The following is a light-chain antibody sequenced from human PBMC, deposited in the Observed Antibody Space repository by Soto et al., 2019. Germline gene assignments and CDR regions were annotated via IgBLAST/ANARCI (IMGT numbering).Light chain of an antibody. Sequence: IVMTQSPLSLSVTPGEAASISCQCSQSLLHRNGNNSLDWYLQKPGQSLQLLISLASNRASRAPDRFSGSGSGTYFTLHISRVEAEDVGVYYCMQALQTSFTLGPGTKVYL. V-gene: IGKV2-28*01. CDR2: LAS. CDR3: MQALQTSFT. CDR1: QSLLHRNGNNS. J-gene: IGKJ3*01.